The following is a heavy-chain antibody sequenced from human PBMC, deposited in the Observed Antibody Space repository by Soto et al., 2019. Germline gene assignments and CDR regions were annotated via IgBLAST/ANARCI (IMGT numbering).Heavy chain of an antibody. J-gene: IGHJ3*01. CDR1: GFTLSDYY. Sequence: QVQLVESGGGLVMPGGSLRLSCAASGFTLSDYYIFWIRQAPGKGLEWVSYLSSSGSIINYADSVKGRFTISRDNAKNSLDLPMNSLTAGDTAVYYCAREFCTANSCCSSAFDVWGQGTMVTVSS. V-gene: IGHV3-11*01. CDR2: LSSSGSII. D-gene: IGHD2-21*02. CDR3: AREFCTANSCCSSAFDV.